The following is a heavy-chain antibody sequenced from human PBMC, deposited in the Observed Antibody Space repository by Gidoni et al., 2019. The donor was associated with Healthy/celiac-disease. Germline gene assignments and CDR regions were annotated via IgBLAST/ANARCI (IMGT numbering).Heavy chain of an antibody. CDR1: GGSISSYY. D-gene: IGHD1-26*01. CDR2: FYYSGST. V-gene: IGHV4-59*01. J-gene: IGHJ5*02. Sequence: QVQLQESGPGLVKPSETLSLTCTVSGGSISSYYWSWIRQPPGKGLEWIGYFYYSGSTNYNPSLKSRVTISVDTSKNQFSLKLTSVTAADTAVYYCARAQWELLWAYNWFDPWGQGTLVTVSS. CDR3: ARAQWELLWAYNWFDP.